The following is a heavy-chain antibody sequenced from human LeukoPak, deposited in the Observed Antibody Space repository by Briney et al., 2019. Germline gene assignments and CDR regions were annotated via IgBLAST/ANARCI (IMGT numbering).Heavy chain of an antibody. CDR3: SKDPNGDYVGAFDM. Sequence: PGGSLRLSCAASGFTFSSYGMHWVRQAPGKGLEWVAVIWYDGSNKYYADSVKGRFSISRDNSRNTLFLHMNSLRADDTAVYYCSKDPNGDYVGAFDMWGPGTMVTVSS. J-gene: IGHJ3*02. D-gene: IGHD4-17*01. CDR1: GFTFSSYG. V-gene: IGHV3-33*03. CDR2: IWYDGSNK.